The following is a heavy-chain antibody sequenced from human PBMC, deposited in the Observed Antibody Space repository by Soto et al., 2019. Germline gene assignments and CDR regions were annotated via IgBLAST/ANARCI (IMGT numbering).Heavy chain of an antibody. CDR2: INHSGST. V-gene: IGHV4-34*01. J-gene: IGHJ5*02. CDR3: ASSGPTVTTASPSINNWFDP. D-gene: IGHD4-17*01. CDR1: GGKFGGYY. Sequence: AVYGGKFGGYYWSWIRQKTGKGLEWIGEINHSGSTNYNPSLKSRVTISVDTSKNQFSLKLSSVTAADTAVYYCASSGPTVTTASPSINNWFDPWGQGTLVTVSS.